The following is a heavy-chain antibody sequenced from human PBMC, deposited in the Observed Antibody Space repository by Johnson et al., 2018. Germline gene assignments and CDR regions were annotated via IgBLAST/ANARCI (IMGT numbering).Heavy chain of an antibody. Sequence: VQLQECGGGLVEPGGTLKLSCAASGFTFSGSAMHGVRQASGKGLAWVGRVGSKANSYAAAYAGSVKGRLTITRDDSNNTAYLQLSSLKTEDTAVYYCTRPPLGVTIFGVVTDDAFDIWGQGTMVTVSS. CDR1: GFTFSGSA. V-gene: IGHV3-73*02. CDR2: VGSKANSYAA. CDR3: TRPPLGVTIFGVVTDDAFDI. J-gene: IGHJ3*02. D-gene: IGHD3-3*01.